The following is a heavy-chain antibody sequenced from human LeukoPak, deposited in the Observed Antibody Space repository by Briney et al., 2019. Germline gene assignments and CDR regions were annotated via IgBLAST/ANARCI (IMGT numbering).Heavy chain of an antibody. V-gene: IGHV4-4*09. CDR2: FYTSGST. D-gene: IGHD3-3*01. J-gene: IGHJ5*02. Sequence: PSETLSLTCTVSGGSISSYCWSWVRQPPGKGLEWIGYFYTSGSTNYNPSLKSRVTMSVDTSKNQFSMELSSLTAADTAVYYCATSYDATTAPYDLWGQGTLVTVSS. CDR3: ATSYDATTAPYDL. CDR1: GGSISSYC.